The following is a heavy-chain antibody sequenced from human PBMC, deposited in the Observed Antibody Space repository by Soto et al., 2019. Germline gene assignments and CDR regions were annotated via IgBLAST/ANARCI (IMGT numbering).Heavy chain of an antibody. CDR2: IYYSGST. V-gene: IGHV4-31*03. Sequence: SETLSLTCTVSGGSISSGGYYWSWIRQHPGKGLEWIGCIYYSGSTYYNPSLKSRVTISVDTSKNQFSLKLSSVTAADTAVYYCARTVVTSNGYYYMDVWGKGTTVTVSS. CDR1: GGSISSGGYY. CDR3: ARTVVTSNGYYYMDV. J-gene: IGHJ6*03. D-gene: IGHD1-1*01.